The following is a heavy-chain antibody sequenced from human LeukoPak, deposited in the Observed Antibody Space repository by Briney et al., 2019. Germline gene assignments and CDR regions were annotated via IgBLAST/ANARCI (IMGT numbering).Heavy chain of an antibody. CDR3: AKRGVQAPPDWYFDL. J-gene: IGHJ2*01. CDR1: GFTFSSYA. CDR2: ISGSGGST. Sequence: GGPLRLFCAASGFTFSSYAMSWVRHARGKGLEGVSAISGSGGSTYYAGSVKGRFTISRDNSKNTLYLQMNSLRAEDTAVYYCAKRGVQAPPDWYFDLWGRGTLVTVSS. V-gene: IGHV3-23*01. D-gene: IGHD1-1*01.